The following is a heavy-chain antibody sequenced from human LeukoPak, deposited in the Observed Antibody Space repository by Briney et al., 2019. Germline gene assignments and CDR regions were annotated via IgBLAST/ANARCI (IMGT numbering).Heavy chain of an antibody. CDR3: AKDRWINGTTFTYFDY. CDR2: ISGSGGST. D-gene: IGHD1-20*01. CDR1: GFTFSSYA. V-gene: IGHV3-23*01. Sequence: QAGGSLRLSCAASGFTFSSYAMSWVRQAPGKGLEWVSAISGSGGSTYYADSVKGRFTISRDNSKNTLYLQMESLRAADTAVYYCAKDRWINGTTFTYFDYWGQGTLVTVSS. J-gene: IGHJ4*02.